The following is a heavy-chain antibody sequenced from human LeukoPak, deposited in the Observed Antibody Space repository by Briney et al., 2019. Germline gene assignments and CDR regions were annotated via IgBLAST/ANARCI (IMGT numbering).Heavy chain of an antibody. Sequence: ASVKDSCKASRYTFTSYAMHWVRQAPGQRLEWMGWINAGNGNTKNSQKFQGRVTITRDTSESTAYMELSSLRSEDTAVYYCARAPNKWLVANDYWGQRTLVTVSS. CDR2: INAGNGNT. CDR1: RYTFTSYA. CDR3: ARAPNKWLVANDY. J-gene: IGHJ4*02. D-gene: IGHD6-19*01. V-gene: IGHV1-3*01.